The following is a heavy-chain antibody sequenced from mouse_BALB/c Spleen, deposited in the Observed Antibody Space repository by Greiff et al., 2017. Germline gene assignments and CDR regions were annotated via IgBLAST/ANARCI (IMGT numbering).Heavy chain of an antibody. J-gene: IGHJ4*01. Sequence: EVQLQESGGGLVQPGGSRKLSCAASGFTFSSFGMHWVRQAPEKGLEWVAYISSGSSTIYYADTVKGRFTISRDNPKNTLFLQMTSLRSEDTAMYYCARSSYYDYAMDYWGQGTSVTVSS. V-gene: IGHV5-17*02. CDR3: ARSSYYDYAMDY. CDR1: GFTFSSFG. CDR2: ISSGSSTI. D-gene: IGHD2-10*01.